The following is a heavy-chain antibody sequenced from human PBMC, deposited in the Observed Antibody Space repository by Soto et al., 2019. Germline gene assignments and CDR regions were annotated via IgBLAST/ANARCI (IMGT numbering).Heavy chain of an antibody. CDR1: GFTFSNAW. D-gene: IGHD2-2*01. Sequence: GGSLRLSCAASGFTFSNAWMSWVRQAPGKGLEWVGRIKSKTDGGTTDYAAPVKGRFTISRDDSKNTLYLQMNSLKTEDTAVYYCTTGVICSSTSCSHYYYYYYMDVWGKGTTVTVSS. V-gene: IGHV3-15*01. CDR3: TTGVICSSTSCSHYYYYYYMDV. CDR2: IKSKTDGGTT. J-gene: IGHJ6*03.